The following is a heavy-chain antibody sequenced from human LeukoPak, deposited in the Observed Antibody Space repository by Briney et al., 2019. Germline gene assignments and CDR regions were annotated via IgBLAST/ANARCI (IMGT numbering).Heavy chain of an antibody. Sequence: SETLSLTCTVSGGSISGFYWSWIRQAAGKGLEWIGHIYTSGSTNYNPSLKSRVTMSVDMSKNQFSLKLRSVTAADTAVYYCARGFLSGGLYYYYYMDVWGKGTTVAISS. CDR1: GGSISGFY. V-gene: IGHV4-4*07. D-gene: IGHD3-10*01. CDR3: ARGFLSGGLYYYYYMDV. CDR2: IYTSGST. J-gene: IGHJ6*03.